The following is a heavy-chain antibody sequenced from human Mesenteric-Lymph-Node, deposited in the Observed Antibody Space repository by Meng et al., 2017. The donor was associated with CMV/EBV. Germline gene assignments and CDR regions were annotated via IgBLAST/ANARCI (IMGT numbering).Heavy chain of an antibody. CDR1: GDSISSSNYY. D-gene: IGHD1-20*01. CDR2: IYYDGST. J-gene: IGHJ4*02. V-gene: IGHV4-39*07. CDR3: ARKGDNWNY. Sequence: SETLSLTCIDSGDSISSSNYYWGWIRQPPGKGLEWIGSIYYDGSTYYNPSLKSRVTISVDTSKNQFSLRLSSVTAADTAVYYCARKGDNWNYWGQGTLVTVSS.